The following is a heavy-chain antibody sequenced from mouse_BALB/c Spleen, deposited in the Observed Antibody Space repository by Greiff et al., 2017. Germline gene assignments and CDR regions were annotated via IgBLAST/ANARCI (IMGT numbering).Heavy chain of an antibody. CDR1: GFTFSGFG. D-gene: IGHD3-1*01. Sequence: EVQLVESGAGLVQPGASRKLSCAASGFTFSGFGMHWVRQAPEKGLEWVAYISSGSSTIYYADTVKGRFTISRDNPKNTLFLQMTSLRSEDTAMSYCSRGYGYAMDYWGQGTSVTVSA. CDR3: SRGYGYAMDY. CDR2: ISSGSSTI. V-gene: IGHV5-17*02. J-gene: IGHJ4*01.